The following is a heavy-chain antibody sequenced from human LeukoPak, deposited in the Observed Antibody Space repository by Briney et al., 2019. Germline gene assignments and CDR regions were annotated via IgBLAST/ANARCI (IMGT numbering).Heavy chain of an antibody. CDR2: IKQDGSEK. Sequence: GGSLRLSCAASGFTFSSYWMSWVRQAPGKGLEWVANIKQDGSEKYYVDSVKGRFTISRDNAKDSLYLQMNSLRAEDTAVYYCARDSWYSGSWDVIFRSGDFDYWGQGTLVTVSS. D-gene: IGHD6-13*01. J-gene: IGHJ4*02. CDR1: GFTFSSYW. V-gene: IGHV3-7*01. CDR3: ARDSWYSGSWDVIFRSGDFDY.